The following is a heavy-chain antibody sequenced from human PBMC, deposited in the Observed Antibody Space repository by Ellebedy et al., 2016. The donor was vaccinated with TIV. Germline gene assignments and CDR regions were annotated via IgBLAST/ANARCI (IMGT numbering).Heavy chain of an antibody. CDR2: IWYDGSNK. D-gene: IGHD6-13*01. CDR1: GFTFSSYG. CDR3: ARDRAFSRSPFDY. Sequence: GGSLRLSCSASGFTFSSYGMHWVRQAPGKGLEWVAVIWYDGSNKYYADSVKGRFTISRDNSKNTLYLQMNTLTAEDTAVYYCARDRAFSRSPFDYWGQGTLVTVSS. V-gene: IGHV3-33*01. J-gene: IGHJ4*02.